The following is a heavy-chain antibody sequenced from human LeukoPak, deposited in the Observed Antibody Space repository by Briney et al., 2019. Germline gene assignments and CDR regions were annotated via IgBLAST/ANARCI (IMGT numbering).Heavy chain of an antibody. V-gene: IGHV4-39*07. J-gene: IGHJ3*02. CDR1: GGSISNNIHY. Sequence: PSETLSLTCTVSGGSISNNIHYWGWIRQPPGKGLEWIGNIYYSGSTYYNPSLKSRVTISVDTSKNQFSLKLSSVTAADTAVYYCACLTTADAFDIWGQGTMVTVSS. D-gene: IGHD3-22*01. CDR2: IYYSGST. CDR3: ACLTTADAFDI.